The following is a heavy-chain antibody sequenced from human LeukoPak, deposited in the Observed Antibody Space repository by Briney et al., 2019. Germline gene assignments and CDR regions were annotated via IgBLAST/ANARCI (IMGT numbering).Heavy chain of an antibody. V-gene: IGHV4-34*01. Sequence: SETLSLTCAVYGGSFSGYYWSWIRQPPGKGLEWIGEINHSGSTNYNPSLKSRVTISVDTSKNQFSLKLSSVTAADTAVYYCARGILGYCSSTSCYTYYYYYMDVWGRGTTVTVSS. CDR1: GGSFSGYY. D-gene: IGHD2-2*02. J-gene: IGHJ6*03. CDR2: INHSGST. CDR3: ARGILGYCSSTSCYTYYYYYMDV.